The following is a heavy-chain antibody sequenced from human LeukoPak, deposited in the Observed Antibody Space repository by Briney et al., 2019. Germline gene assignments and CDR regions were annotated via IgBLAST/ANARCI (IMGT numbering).Heavy chain of an antibody. CDR2: IYSGGST. J-gene: IGHJ4*02. CDR1: GFTVSSNY. D-gene: IGHD6-13*01. CDR3: ASGIAAAGTGY. V-gene: IGHV3-53*01. Sequence: GGSLRLSCAASGFTVSSNYMSWVRQAPGKGLEWVSVIYSGGSTYYADSVKGRFTISRDNSKNTLYPQMNSLRAEDTAVYYCASGIAAAGTGYWGQGTLVTVSS.